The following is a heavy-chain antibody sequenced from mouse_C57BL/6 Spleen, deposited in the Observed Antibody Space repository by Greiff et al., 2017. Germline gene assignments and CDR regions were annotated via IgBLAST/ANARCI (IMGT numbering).Heavy chain of an antibody. J-gene: IGHJ1*03. CDR2: INPNHGGT. V-gene: IGHV1-18*01. CDR3: ARELGQGDWYFDV. D-gene: IGHD4-1*01. Sequence: EVQLQQSGPELVKPGASVKIPCKASGYTFTDYNMDWVKQSHGKSLEWIGDINPNHGGTIYNQKFKGKATLTVDKSSSTAYMELRSLTSEDTAVYYCARELGQGDWYFDVWGTGTTVTVSS. CDR1: GYTFTDYN.